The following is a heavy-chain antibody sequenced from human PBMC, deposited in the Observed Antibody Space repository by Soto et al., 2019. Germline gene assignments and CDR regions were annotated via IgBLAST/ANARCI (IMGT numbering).Heavy chain of an antibody. CDR3: ARDLSYYYDSSGYYRHDYYYGMDV. V-gene: IGHV3-30-3*01. Sequence: QVQLVESGGGVVQPGRSLRLSCAASGFTFSSYAMHWVRQAPGKGLEWVAVISYDGSNKYYADSVKGRFTISRDNSKNKLYMQLNSLRADDTAVYYCARDLSYYYDSSGYYRHDYYYGMDVWGQGTTVTVSS. CDR2: ISYDGSNK. CDR1: GFTFSSYA. D-gene: IGHD3-22*01. J-gene: IGHJ6*02.